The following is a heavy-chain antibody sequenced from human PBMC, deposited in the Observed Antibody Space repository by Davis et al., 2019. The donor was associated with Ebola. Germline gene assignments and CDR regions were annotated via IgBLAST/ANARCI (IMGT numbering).Heavy chain of an antibody. J-gene: IGHJ6*03. CDR2: IVLGSGDT. CDR3: TINSIFGYLLDYYYMNV. Sequence: SVKLSCKASGITFTGSTMQWVRQARGQRPEWIGWIVLGSGDTNYAHKFQDRVTITRDVSISTGYMEVTRLTSEDTAVYYCTINSIFGYLLDYYYMNVWSTGTAVTVSS. D-gene: IGHD3-3*01. V-gene: IGHV1-58*02. CDR1: GITFTGST.